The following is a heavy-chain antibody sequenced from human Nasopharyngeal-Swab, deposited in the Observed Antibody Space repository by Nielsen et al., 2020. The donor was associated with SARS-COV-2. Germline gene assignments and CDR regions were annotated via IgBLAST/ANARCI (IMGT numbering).Heavy chain of an antibody. CDR1: GFTFSNAW. Sequence: GESLKISCAASGFTFSNAWMSWVRQAPGKGLEWVGRIKSKTDGGTTDYAAPVKGRFTISRGDSKNTLYLQMNSLKTEDTAVYYCTTDPVIVVVPAAPMDVWGQGTTVTVSS. V-gene: IGHV3-15*01. D-gene: IGHD2-2*01. J-gene: IGHJ6*02. CDR3: TTDPVIVVVPAAPMDV. CDR2: IKSKTDGGTT.